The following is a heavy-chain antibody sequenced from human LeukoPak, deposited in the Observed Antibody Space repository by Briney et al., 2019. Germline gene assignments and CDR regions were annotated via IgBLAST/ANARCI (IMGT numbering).Heavy chain of an antibody. CDR1: GFTFSRYG. Sequence: GGSLRLSCAVSGFTFSRYGIHWVRQAPGKGLEWVSAISGHDGSTYYADSVKGRFAISRDNSKNTLYLQMNSLRAEDTAVYYCAKDNGGSLVYFDYWGQGTLVTVSS. D-gene: IGHD1-26*01. CDR3: AKDNGGSLVYFDY. V-gene: IGHV3-23*01. CDR2: ISGHDGST. J-gene: IGHJ4*02.